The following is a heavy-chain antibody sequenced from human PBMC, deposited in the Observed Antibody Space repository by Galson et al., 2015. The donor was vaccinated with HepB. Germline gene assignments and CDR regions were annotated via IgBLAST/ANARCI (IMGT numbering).Heavy chain of an antibody. CDR3: ARDVGNGDLSPAY. Sequence: SCKASGYTYTSYGISWVRQAPGQGLEWMGWISAYNGNTNYAQKLQGRVTMTTDTSASTAYMELSSLRSEDTAVYYCARDVGNGDLSPAYWGQGTLVTVSS. D-gene: IGHD4-17*01. V-gene: IGHV1-18*04. CDR1: GYTYTSYG. J-gene: IGHJ4*02. CDR2: ISAYNGNT.